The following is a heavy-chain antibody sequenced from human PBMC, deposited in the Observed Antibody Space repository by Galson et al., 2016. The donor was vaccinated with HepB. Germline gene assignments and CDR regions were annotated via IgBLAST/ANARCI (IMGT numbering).Heavy chain of an antibody. V-gene: IGHV3-11*01. CDR2: ISHSGNTR. CDR3: ARDVNNWTGDRRLFDL. Sequence: SLRLSCAASGFSFNDFYMSWIRQPPGKAPEWISYISHSGNTREYADSVKGRFTVSRDNNKNSVYLQLNSLRAEDTALYYCARDVNNWTGDRRLFDLWGQGTLVAVSS. CDR1: GFSFNDFY. J-gene: IGHJ4*02. D-gene: IGHD1-1*01.